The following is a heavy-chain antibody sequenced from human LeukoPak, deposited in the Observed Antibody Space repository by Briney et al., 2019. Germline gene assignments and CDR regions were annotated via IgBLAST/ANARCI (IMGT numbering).Heavy chain of an antibody. J-gene: IGHJ4*02. CDR2: IYYSGST. Sequence: SETLSLTCTVSGGSISSYYWSWIRQPPGKGLEWIGYIYYSGSTNYNPSLKSRVTMSVDTSKNQFSLKLSSVTAADTAVYYCASTYYYGSGSYPDLYFDYWGQGTLVTVSS. CDR1: GGSISSYY. CDR3: ASTYYYGSGSYPDLYFDY. V-gene: IGHV4-59*08. D-gene: IGHD3-10*01.